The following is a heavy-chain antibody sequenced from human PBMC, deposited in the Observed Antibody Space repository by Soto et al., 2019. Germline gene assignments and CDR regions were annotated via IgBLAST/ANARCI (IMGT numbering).Heavy chain of an antibody. Sequence: XGSLRRSCSAARFTFSTYTMNWVRQAPGKGLEWISSIISGCSYIYYAGSVKGRFTISRDNAKNSLFLQMNSLRADDTAVYSCACHILSGGDYLDSWGQGTQVTVSS. J-gene: IGHJ4*02. D-gene: IGHD3-10*01. CDR3: ACHILSGGDYLDS. CDR1: RFTFSTYT. V-gene: IGHV3-21*01. CDR2: IISGCSYI.